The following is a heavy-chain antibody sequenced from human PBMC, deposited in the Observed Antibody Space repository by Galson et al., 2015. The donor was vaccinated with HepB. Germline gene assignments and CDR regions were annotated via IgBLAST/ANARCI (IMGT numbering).Heavy chain of an antibody. CDR2: IIPIFGTA. CDR3: ARGPPGYYGSGSYSNYYYYYMDV. V-gene: IGHV1-69*13. Sequence: SVKVSCKASGGTFSSYAISWVRQAPGQGLEWMGGIIPIFGTANYAQKFQGRVTITADESTSTAYMELSSLRSEDTAVYYCARGPPGYYGSGSYSNYYYYYMDVWGKGTTVTVSS. D-gene: IGHD3-10*01. CDR1: GGTFSSYA. J-gene: IGHJ6*03.